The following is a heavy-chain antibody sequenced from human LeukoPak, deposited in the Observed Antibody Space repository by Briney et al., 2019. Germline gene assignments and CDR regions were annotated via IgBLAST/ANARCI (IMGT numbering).Heavy chain of an antibody. J-gene: IGHJ4*02. D-gene: IGHD1-26*01. CDR3: ARDLGYSAYARDSSHDF. Sequence: PGGSLRLSCAASGFSVSNTYMSWVRQAPGKGLEWVSVIYSGDSGVSTYYADSVKGRFTISRHNSKNTLYLQMNSLRAEDTAVYYCARDLGYSAYARDSSHDFWGQGTLVTVSS. CDR1: GFSVSNTY. V-gene: IGHV3-53*01. CDR2: IYSGDSGVST.